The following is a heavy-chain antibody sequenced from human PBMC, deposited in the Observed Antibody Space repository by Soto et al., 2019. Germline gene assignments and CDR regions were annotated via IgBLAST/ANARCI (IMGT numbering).Heavy chain of an antibody. CDR1: GYTFTSYA. J-gene: IGHJ3*02. V-gene: IGHV1-3*01. Sequence: ASVKVSCKASGYTFTSYAMHWVRQAPGQRLEWMGWINAGNGNTKYSQKFQGRVTITRDTSASTAYMELSSLRSEDTAVYYCARDPLLDSSGYHYLGAFDIWGQGTIVTVSS. CDR2: INAGNGNT. D-gene: IGHD3-22*01. CDR3: ARDPLLDSSGYHYLGAFDI.